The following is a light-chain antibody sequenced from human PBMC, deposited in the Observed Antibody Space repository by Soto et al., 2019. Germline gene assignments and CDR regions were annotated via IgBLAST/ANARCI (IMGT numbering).Light chain of an antibody. V-gene: IGLV2-14*01. J-gene: IGLJ1*01. CDR2: DVS. CDR1: SSDVGGYNY. CDR3: SSYTSSSTF. Sequence: ALTQPASVSGSPGQSITISCTGTSSDVGGYNYVSWYQQHPGKAPKLMIYDVSNRPSGVSNRFSGSKSGNTASPTISGLQAEDEADYYCSSYTSSSTFFGTGTKVTVL.